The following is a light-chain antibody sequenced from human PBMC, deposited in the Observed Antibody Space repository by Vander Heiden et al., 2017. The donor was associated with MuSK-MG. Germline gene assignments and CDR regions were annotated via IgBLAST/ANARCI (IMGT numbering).Light chain of an antibody. CDR3: QQHNNWPLWT. Sequence: EIVMTQSPATLSVSPGERATLSCRASQSVSSNLAWYQQKPGQAPRLLIYGAYTRATGIPARFSGSGYGTEFTLTISSRQSEDFAVYYCQQHNNWPLWTFGQGTKVEIK. V-gene: IGKV3-15*01. CDR1: QSVSSN. J-gene: IGKJ1*01. CDR2: GAY.